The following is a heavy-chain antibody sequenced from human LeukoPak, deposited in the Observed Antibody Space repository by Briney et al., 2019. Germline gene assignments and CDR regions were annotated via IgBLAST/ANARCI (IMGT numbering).Heavy chain of an antibody. V-gene: IGHV1-69*06. CDR3: ARVATRGYRSGWPFFDY. CDR2: SIRIFGTA. CDR1: GGTFSIYA. J-gene: IGHJ4*02. Sequence: SVKVSCKASGGTFSIYAISCGRQAPGQGLEWMGGSIRIFGTANCAQKFQGIVTITEDKSTSPAYMELSSLRSEHTAVYYCARVATRGYRSGWPFFDYWGQGTLVTVYS. D-gene: IGHD6-19*01.